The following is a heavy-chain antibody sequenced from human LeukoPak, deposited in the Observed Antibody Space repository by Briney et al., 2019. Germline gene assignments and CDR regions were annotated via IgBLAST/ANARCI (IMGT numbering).Heavy chain of an antibody. V-gene: IGHV4-39*07. D-gene: IGHD6-19*01. CDR2: IYYSGST. J-gene: IGHJ6*02. CDR3: ARDGGDRWQWLVRVYYGMDV. CDR1: GGSISSSSYY. Sequence: KSSETLSLTCTVSGGSISSSSYYWGWIRQPPGKGLEWIGSIYYSGSTYYNPSLKSRVTISVDTSKNQFSLKLSSVTAADTAVYYCARDGGDRWQWLVRVYYGMDVWSQGTTVTVSS.